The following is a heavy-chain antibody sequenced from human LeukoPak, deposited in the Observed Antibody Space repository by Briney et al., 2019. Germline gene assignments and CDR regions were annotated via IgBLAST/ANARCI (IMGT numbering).Heavy chain of an antibody. CDR1: GFPFSRYG. J-gene: IGHJ4*02. CDR2: ISGGGGST. D-gene: IGHD3-22*01. CDR3: ARDLSYDSSGYYD. Sequence: GGSLRLSCAASGFPFSRYGMSWVRQAPGKRLEWVSAISGGGGSTYYADSVKGRFTISRDNSKNTLFLQMNSLRAEDTDLYYCARDLSYDSSGYYDWGQGTLVTVSS. V-gene: IGHV3-23*01.